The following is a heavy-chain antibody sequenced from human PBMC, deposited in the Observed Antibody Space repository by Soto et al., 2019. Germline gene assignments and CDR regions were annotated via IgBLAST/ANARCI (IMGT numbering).Heavy chain of an antibody. D-gene: IGHD5-12*01. CDR2: ISYDGSNK. CDR1: GFTFSSYG. Sequence: GGSLRLSCAASGFTFSSYGMHWVRQAPGKGLEWVAVISYDGSNKYYADSVKGRFTISRDNSKNTLYLQMNSLRAEDTAVYYCARGDVVGYYFDYWGQGTRVTVSS. V-gene: IGHV3-30*03. CDR3: ARGDVVGYYFDY. J-gene: IGHJ4*02.